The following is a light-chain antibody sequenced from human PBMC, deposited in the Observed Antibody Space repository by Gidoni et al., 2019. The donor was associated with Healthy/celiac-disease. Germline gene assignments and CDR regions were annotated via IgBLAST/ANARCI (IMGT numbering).Light chain of an antibody. CDR1: QSVSSN. CDR2: GAS. V-gene: IGKV3-15*01. J-gene: IGKJ1*01. Sequence: DIVMTHSPATLSVSPGESATLSCRASQSVSSNLAWYQQKPGQAPRLLIYGASTRATGIPARFSGSGSGTEFTLTISSLQSEDFAVYYCQQYNNWPPWTFXQXTKVEIK. CDR3: QQYNNWPPWT.